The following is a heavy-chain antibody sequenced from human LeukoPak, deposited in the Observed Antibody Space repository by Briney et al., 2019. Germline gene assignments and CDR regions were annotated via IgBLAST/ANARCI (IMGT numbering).Heavy chain of an antibody. D-gene: IGHD5-18*01. CDR1: GFTFSDAW. CDR2: IKPAKTHGATA. Sequence: PGGSLRLSCAASGFTFSDAWMTWVRQAPGKGLEWVGRIKPAKTHGATADYGAPVKGEFTIARDDSTDRLFLQMNSLETEDTAVYFCAREGSLYGYHSFDSWGQGTLVTVST. V-gene: IGHV3-15*01. J-gene: IGHJ4*02. CDR3: AREGSLYGYHSFDS.